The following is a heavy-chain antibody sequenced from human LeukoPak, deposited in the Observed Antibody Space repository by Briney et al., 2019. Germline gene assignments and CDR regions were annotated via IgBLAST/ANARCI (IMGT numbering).Heavy chain of an antibody. Sequence: ASVKVSCKASGYTFTGYYMHWVRQAPGQGLEWMGWINPNSGGTNYAQKFQGGVTMTRDTSISTAYMELSRLRSDDTAVYYCAREGDSSGYYIMLDYWGQGTLVTVSS. J-gene: IGHJ4*02. D-gene: IGHD3-22*01. CDR3: AREGDSSGYYIMLDY. V-gene: IGHV1-2*02. CDR2: INPNSGGT. CDR1: GYTFTGYY.